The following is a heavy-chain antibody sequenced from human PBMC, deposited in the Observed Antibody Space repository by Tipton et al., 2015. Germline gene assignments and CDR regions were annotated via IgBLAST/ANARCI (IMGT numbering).Heavy chain of an antibody. V-gene: IGHV3-23*01. D-gene: IGHD6-13*01. Sequence: SLRLSCAASGFTFSDYAMTWVRQAPGKGLEWVSGIPGGGDSTYYADSVRGRFTISRDNSKNTLYLQMNSLRAEDTAIYYCAKESGSNSEFVCWGQETVIVVSS. CDR2: IPGGGDST. J-gene: IGHJ4*02. CDR3: AKESGSNSEFVC. CDR1: GFTFSDYA.